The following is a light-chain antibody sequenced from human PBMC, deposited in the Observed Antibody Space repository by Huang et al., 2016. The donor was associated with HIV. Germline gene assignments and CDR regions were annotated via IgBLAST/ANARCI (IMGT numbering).Light chain of an antibody. CDR3: QQRSNWPPLT. V-gene: IGKV3-11*01. J-gene: IGKJ4*01. CDR1: QSVSSY. CDR2: DAS. Sequence: EIVLTQSPVTLALSPGDRATLPCRASQSVSSYLAWYQQKPGQAPRLLIYDASNRATGIPARFSGSGSGTDFTLTISSLEPEDFAVYYCQQRSNWPPLTFGGGTKVEIK.